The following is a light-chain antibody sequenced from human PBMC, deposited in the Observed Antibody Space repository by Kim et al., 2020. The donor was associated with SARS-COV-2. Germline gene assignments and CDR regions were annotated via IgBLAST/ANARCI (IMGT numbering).Light chain of an antibody. J-gene: IGLJ2*01. V-gene: IGLV2-8*01. CDR3: SSYAGSNNLV. Sequence: GQSVTISCTGTSSDVGGYNYVSWYQQHPGKAPKLMIYGVSKRPSGVPDRFSGSKSGNTASLTVSGLQAEDEADYYCSSYAGSNNLVFGGGTKLTVL. CDR1: SSDVGGYNY. CDR2: GVS.